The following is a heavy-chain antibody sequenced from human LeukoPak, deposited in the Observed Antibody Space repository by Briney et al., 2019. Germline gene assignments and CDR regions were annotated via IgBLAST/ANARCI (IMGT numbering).Heavy chain of an antibody. CDR2: MNPNSGGT. D-gene: IGHD4-17*01. V-gene: IGHV1-2*02. Sequence: ASVKVSCKASGYTFTSYYMHWVRQAPGQGLEWMGWMNPNSGGTKYAQKFQGRVTMTRDTSISTAYMELSRLRSDDTAVYYCRTDRYGDYGDYIDYWGQGTLVTVSP. CDR3: RTDRYGDYGDYIDY. J-gene: IGHJ4*02. CDR1: GYTFTSYY.